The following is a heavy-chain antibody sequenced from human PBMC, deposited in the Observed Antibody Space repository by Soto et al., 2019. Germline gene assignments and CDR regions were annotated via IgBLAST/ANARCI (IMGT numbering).Heavy chain of an antibody. Sequence: QVQLQESGPGLVKPSQTLSLTCTVSGGSISSGGYYWSWIRQHPGKGLEWIGYIYYSGSTYYNPSLKSRVTISVDTSKNQFSLKLSAVTAADTAVYYCARGFTMVRGVIHTPYFDYWGQGTLVTVSS. CDR3: ARGFTMVRGVIHTPYFDY. J-gene: IGHJ4*02. V-gene: IGHV4-31*03. CDR2: IYYSGST. D-gene: IGHD3-10*01. CDR1: GGSISSGGYY.